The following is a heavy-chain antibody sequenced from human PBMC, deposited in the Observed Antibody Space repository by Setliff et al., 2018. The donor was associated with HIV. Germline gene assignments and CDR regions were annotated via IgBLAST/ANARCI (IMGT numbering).Heavy chain of an antibody. CDR2: ISWNSGSI. V-gene: IGHV3-9*01. J-gene: IGHJ3*02. CDR3: AKDIIPTTDGDAFDI. CDR1: GFTFDDYA. Sequence: GGSLRLSCAASGFTFDDYAMHWVRQAPGKGLEWVSGISWNSGSIGYADSVKGRFTTSRDNAKNSLYLQMNSLRAEDTALYYCAKDIIPTTDGDAFDIWGQGTMVTVSS.